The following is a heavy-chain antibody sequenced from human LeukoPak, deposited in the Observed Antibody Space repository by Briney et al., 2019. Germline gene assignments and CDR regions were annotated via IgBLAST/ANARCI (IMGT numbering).Heavy chain of an antibody. CDR2: INSDSGAT. V-gene: IGHV1-2*02. CDR1: GYTFSGYY. Sequence: GASVKVSCKASGYTFSGYYMFWVRQAPGQGLEWMGWINSDSGATNYAQKFQGRVTMTRDTSISTAYMELSSLRSDDTGVYYCAAATTRTTFFDYWGQGTLVTVSS. CDR3: AAATTRTTFFDY. J-gene: IGHJ4*02. D-gene: IGHD1-1*01.